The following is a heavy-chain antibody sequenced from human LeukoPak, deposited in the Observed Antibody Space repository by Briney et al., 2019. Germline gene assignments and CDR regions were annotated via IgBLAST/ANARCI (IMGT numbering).Heavy chain of an antibody. CDR3: ARDFRTQLDGYSPPYHFDY. J-gene: IGHJ4*02. Sequence: GSLRLSCAAFGITFSSYSMSWVRQAPGKGLEWVSSISSTGSYIYYADSVKGRITISRDNAKNSLYLQMNSLRAEDTAMYYCARDFRTQLDGYSPPYHFDYWGQGVLVTVSS. CDR1: GITFSSYS. D-gene: IGHD5-24*01. V-gene: IGHV3-21*01. CDR2: ISSTGSYI.